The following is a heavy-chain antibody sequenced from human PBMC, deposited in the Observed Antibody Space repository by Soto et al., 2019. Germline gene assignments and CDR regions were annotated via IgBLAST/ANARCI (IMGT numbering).Heavy chain of an antibody. Sequence: PGGSLRLSCAASGFTFSDYYMSWIRQAPGKGLEWFSYFSSSGSTIYYADSVKGRFTISRDNAKNSLYLQMNSLRAEDTAVYYCARVERGITIFGVVIPPFDYWGQGTLVTVSS. CDR3: ARVERGITIFGVVIPPFDY. CDR2: FSSSGSTI. J-gene: IGHJ4*02. CDR1: GFTFSDYY. V-gene: IGHV3-11*01. D-gene: IGHD3-3*01.